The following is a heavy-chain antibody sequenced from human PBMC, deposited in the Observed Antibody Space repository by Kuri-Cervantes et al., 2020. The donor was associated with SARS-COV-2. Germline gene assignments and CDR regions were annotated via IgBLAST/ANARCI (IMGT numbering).Heavy chain of an antibody. CDR2: ISDSGDST. CDR1: GFNFSSYA. D-gene: IGHD6-19*01. J-gene: IGHJ6*03. Sequence: GESPKISCAASGFNFSSYAMSWVRQGPGQGLEWVSGISDSGDSTNYADSVKGRFTISRDNSKNTVYLEMDSLRADDTAVYYCAKDQLEQWLVYYYYMDVWGKGTTVTVSS. V-gene: IGHV3-23*01. CDR3: AKDQLEQWLVYYYYMDV.